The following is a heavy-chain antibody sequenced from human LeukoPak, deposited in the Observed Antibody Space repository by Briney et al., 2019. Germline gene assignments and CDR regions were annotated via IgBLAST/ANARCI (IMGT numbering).Heavy chain of an antibody. CDR1: GFTFENHA. CDR2: ISWSSTTI. D-gene: IGHD3-10*01. J-gene: IGHJ4*02. Sequence: GGSLRLSCVASGFTFENHAMQWVRLSPGKGLEWVSGISWSSTTITYVDSVKGRFTISRDNAKNSLYLQMNSLRPEDTALYYCTRDASGFGECPDHWGQGTLVTVSS. CDR3: TRDASGFGECPDH. V-gene: IGHV3-9*01.